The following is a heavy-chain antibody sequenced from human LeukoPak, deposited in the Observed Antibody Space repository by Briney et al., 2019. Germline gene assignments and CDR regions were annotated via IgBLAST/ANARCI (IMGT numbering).Heavy chain of an antibody. V-gene: IGHV4-30-2*01. D-gene: IGHD5-24*01. CDR1: GGSISSSGYS. Sequence: SQTLSLTCAVSGGSISSSGYSWSWIRQPPGKGLEWIGYIYHSGSTYYNPSLKSRVTISVDRPKNQFSLKLSSVTAADTAVYYCARSGWLPHFDYWGQGTLVTVSS. CDR3: ARSGWLPHFDY. CDR2: IYHSGST. J-gene: IGHJ4*02.